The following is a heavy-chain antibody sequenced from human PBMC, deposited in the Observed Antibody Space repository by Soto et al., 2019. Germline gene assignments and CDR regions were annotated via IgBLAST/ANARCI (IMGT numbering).Heavy chain of an antibody. D-gene: IGHD4-4*01. CDR3: ARDGSTVTTSYYYYGMDV. Sequence: PSETLSLTCTVSGGSISSGGYYWSWIRQHPGKGLEWIGYIYYSGSTYYNPSLKSRVTISVDTSKNQFSLKLSSVTAADTAVYYCARDGSTVTTSYYYYGMDVWGQGTTVTVSS. V-gene: IGHV4-31*03. CDR2: IYYSGST. J-gene: IGHJ6*02. CDR1: GGSISSGGYY.